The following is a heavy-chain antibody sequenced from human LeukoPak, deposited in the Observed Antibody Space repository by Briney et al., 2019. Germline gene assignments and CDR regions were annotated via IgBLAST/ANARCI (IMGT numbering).Heavy chain of an antibody. CDR3: ARDGTRVPAFDY. Sequence: SETPSLTCAVYGGSFSGYFWSWIRQPPGKGLEWIGEINHSGSTNYNPSLKSRVTISVDTSKNQFSLKLRSVTAADTAVYYCARDGTRVPAFDYWGQGTLVAVSS. CDR1: GGSFSGYF. V-gene: IGHV4-34*01. CDR2: INHSGST. J-gene: IGHJ4*02.